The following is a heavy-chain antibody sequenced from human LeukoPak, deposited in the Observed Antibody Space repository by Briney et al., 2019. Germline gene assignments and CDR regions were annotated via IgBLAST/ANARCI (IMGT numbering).Heavy chain of an antibody. V-gene: IGHV3-74*01. CDR3: AKETRVGYCSGGSCRSPFDY. J-gene: IGHJ4*02. Sequence: GGSLRLSCAASGLTLSSYWMHWVRHAPGKGLVWVSRVNSDGSITDYADSVKGRFTISRDNAKNSLYLQMNSLRAEDTALYYCAKETRVGYCSGGSCRSPFDYWGQGTLVTVSS. CDR1: GLTLSSYW. D-gene: IGHD2-15*01. CDR2: VNSDGSIT.